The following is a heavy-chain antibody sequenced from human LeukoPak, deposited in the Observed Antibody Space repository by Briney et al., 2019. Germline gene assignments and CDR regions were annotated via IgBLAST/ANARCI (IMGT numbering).Heavy chain of an antibody. CDR1: GYTFSSYG. D-gene: IGHD3-22*01. Sequence: ASVKVSCKASGYTFSSYGISWVRQAPGQGLEWMGWISGYNANTNYAQKFQGRVTMTRDTSTSTVYMELSSLRSEDTAVYYCARGARREITMIEGSWGQGTLVTVSS. J-gene: IGHJ4*02. CDR2: ISGYNANT. CDR3: ARGARREITMIEGS. V-gene: IGHV1-18*01.